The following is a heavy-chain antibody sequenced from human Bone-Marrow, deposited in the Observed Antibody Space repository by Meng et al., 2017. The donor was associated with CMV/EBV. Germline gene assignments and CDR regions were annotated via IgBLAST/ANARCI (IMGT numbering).Heavy chain of an antibody. Sequence: ASVKVSCKTSGYTFTSYGISWVRQAPGQGLEWMGWISAYNGNTNYAQKFQGRVTMTRDTSISTAYMELSRLRSDDTAVYYCARDTRLRFLEWLWLWGQGTLVTVSS. CDR1: GYTFTSYG. CDR2: ISAYNGNT. D-gene: IGHD3-3*01. J-gene: IGHJ4*02. V-gene: IGHV1-18*01. CDR3: ARDTRLRFLEWLWL.